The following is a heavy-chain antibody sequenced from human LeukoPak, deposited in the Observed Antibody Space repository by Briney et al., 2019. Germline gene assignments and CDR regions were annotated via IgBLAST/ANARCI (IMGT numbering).Heavy chain of an antibody. J-gene: IGHJ4*01. Sequence: PGESLKISCKGSGYSFTSYWIGWVRQMPGKGLEWMGIIYPGDSDTRYSPSFQGQVTISADKSISTAYLQWSSLKASDTATYYCATHLGYCSSTSCYPVFDYWGHGTLVTVSS. V-gene: IGHV5-51*01. D-gene: IGHD2-2*01. CDR1: GYSFTSYW. CDR2: IYPGDSDT. CDR3: ATHLGYCSSTSCYPVFDY.